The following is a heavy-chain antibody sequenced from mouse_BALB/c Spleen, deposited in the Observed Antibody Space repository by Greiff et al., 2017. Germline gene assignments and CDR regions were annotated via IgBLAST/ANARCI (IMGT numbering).Heavy chain of an antibody. CDR2: FHPYNDDT. J-gene: IGHJ1*01. CDR1: GYTFTTYP. V-gene: IGHV1-47*01. CDR3: ARGRYDGYSWYFDV. Sequence: VKLVESGAELVKPGASVKMSCKAFGYTFTTYPIEWMKQNHGKSLEWIGNFHPYNDDTKYNEKFKGKAKLTVEKSSSTVYLELSRLTSDDSAVYYCARGRYDGYSWYFDVWGAGTTVTVSS. D-gene: IGHD2-3*01.